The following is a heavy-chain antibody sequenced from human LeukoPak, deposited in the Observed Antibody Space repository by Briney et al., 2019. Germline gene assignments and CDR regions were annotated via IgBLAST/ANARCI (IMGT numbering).Heavy chain of an antibody. CDR2: IRNKPNSYTT. CDR1: GFTFSDHY. Sequence: GGSLRLSCAASGFTFSDHYMDWVRQAPGKGLEWVGRIRNKPNSYTTEYAAPVKGRFAISRDDSKNSLYLQMDSLKTEDTAVYYCARSFRFTRGWPFDYWGQGTLVTVSS. CDR3: ARSFRFTRGWPFDY. D-gene: IGHD6-19*01. J-gene: IGHJ4*02. V-gene: IGHV3-72*01.